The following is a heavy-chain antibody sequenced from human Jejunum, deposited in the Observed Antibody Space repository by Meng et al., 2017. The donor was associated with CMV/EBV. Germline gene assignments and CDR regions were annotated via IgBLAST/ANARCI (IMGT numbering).Heavy chain of an antibody. D-gene: IGHD1-26*01. CDR3: AHFVGGYYPSRPDY. J-gene: IGHJ4*02. CDR1: GFSLTTNGVG. Sequence: HIPLKELGPTLGKPQQTLTLTCTLSGFSLTTNGVGVNWIRQPPGKALEWLALIYWDDDQRYSPSLRSRLTITKDTSKNQVVLTLTNMGPIDTGTYYCAHFVGGYYPSRPDYWGQGTLVTVSS. CDR2: IYWDDDQ. V-gene: IGHV2-5*02.